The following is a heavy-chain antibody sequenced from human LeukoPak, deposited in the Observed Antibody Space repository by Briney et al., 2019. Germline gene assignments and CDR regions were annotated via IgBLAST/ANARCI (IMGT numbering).Heavy chain of an antibody. CDR1: GYTFVNYG. CDR2: ISAYNGNT. Sequence: ASVKVSCKASGYTFVNYGISWVRQAPGQGLEWMGWISAYNGNTNYGQKVQARVSMTTDTSTSTAYMELRSLTSDDTAVYYCARDHSQIYDSSGYYSAYWGQGTLVTVSS. V-gene: IGHV1-18*01. CDR3: ARDHSQIYDSSGYYSAY. D-gene: IGHD3-22*01. J-gene: IGHJ4*02.